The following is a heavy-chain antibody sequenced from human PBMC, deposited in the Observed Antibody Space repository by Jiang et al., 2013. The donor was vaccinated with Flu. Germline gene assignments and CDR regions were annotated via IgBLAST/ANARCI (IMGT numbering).Heavy chain of an antibody. D-gene: IGHD3-22*01. CDR2: SIIVEST. Sequence: TCAVYGGSFSGYYWSWIRQPPGRGWSGLGKSIIVESTNYNPSLKSRVTISVDTSKNQFSLKLSSVTAADTAVYYCARDLSGYYDYWGQGTLVTVSS. V-gene: IGHV4-34*01. J-gene: IGHJ4*02. CDR1: GGSFSGYY. CDR3: ARDLSGYYDY.